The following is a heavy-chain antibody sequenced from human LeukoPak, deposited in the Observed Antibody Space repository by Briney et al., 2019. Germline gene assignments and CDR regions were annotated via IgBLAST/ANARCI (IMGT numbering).Heavy chain of an antibody. CDR3: ARVYYGSGRFGAIDY. Sequence: GGSLRLSCAVSGFTVSSNCMNWVRQAPGKGLEWVSVIYSGGSTYYADSVKGRFTISRDNSKNTLHLQMNSLRAEDTAVYYCARVYYGSGRFGAIDYWGQGTLATVSS. V-gene: IGHV3-53*01. CDR2: IYSGGST. CDR1: GFTVSSNC. J-gene: IGHJ4*02. D-gene: IGHD3-10*01.